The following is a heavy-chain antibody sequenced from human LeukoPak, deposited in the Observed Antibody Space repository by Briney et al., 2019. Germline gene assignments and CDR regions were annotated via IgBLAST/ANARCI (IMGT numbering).Heavy chain of an antibody. J-gene: IGHJ4*02. CDR1: GGSISSGGYY. V-gene: IGHV4-31*03. Sequence: PSETLSLTCTVSGGSISSGGYYWSWIRQHPGKGLEWIGYIYYSGSTYYNPSLKSRVTISVDTSKNQFSLKLSSVTAVDTAMYYCAREGRIYYDSSHYFDYWGQGTLVTVSS. CDR3: AREGRIYYDSSHYFDY. D-gene: IGHD3-22*01. CDR2: IYYSGST.